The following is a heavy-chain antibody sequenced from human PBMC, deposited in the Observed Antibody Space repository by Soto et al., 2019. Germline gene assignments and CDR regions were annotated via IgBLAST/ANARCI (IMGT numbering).Heavy chain of an antibody. CDR1: GFTFSNAW. V-gene: IGHV3-15*07. CDR2: IKSKTDGGTT. J-gene: IGHJ4*02. D-gene: IGHD6-19*01. Sequence: PGGSLRLSCTGSGFTFSNAWMNWVRQAPGKGLEWVGRIKSKTDGGTTDYAAPVKGRFTISRDDSKNALYLQMNSLKTEDTAVYYCTTDWRAVTAPIDCWGQGTLVTVSS. CDR3: TTDWRAVTAPIDC.